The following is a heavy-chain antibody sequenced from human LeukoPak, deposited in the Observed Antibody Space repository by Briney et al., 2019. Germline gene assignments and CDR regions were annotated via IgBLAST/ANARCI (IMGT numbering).Heavy chain of an antibody. J-gene: IGHJ4*02. V-gene: IGHV3-23*01. CDR1: GFTFDDYG. Sequence: GGSLRLSCAASGFTFDDYGMSWVRQTPGKGLEWVSAISGSGGSTYYADSVKGRFTISRDISKNSMYLQMNSLRAEDTAVYFCAKTTISGTYGTFFDYWGQGTLVTVSS. CDR2: ISGSGGST. CDR3: AKTTISGTYGTFFDY. D-gene: IGHD1-26*01.